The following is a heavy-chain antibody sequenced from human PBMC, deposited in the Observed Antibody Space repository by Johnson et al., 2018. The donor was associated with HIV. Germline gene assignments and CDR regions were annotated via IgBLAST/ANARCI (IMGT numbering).Heavy chain of an antibody. CDR2: IRWNTGSI. D-gene: IGHD1-26*01. Sequence: VQLVESGGGLVQPGRSLRLSCAASGFTFDDYAMHWVRQAPGTGLEWVSGIRWNTGSIGFADSVKGRFTIPRDNAKNSLYLQMNSLRAEDTALYYCAKDRAISGSYLRDAFDIWGQGTMVTVSS. J-gene: IGHJ3*02. V-gene: IGHV3-9*01. CDR1: GFTFDDYA. CDR3: AKDRAISGSYLRDAFDI.